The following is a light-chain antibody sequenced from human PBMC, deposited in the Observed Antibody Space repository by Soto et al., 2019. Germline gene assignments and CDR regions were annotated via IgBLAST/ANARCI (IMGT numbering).Light chain of an antibody. V-gene: IGKV1-5*03. CDR3: QQSNSSWT. CDR2: KAS. CDR1: QSISSW. Sequence: DIQMTQSPSTLSASVGDRVTITCRASQSISSWLAWYQQKPGKAPKLLIYKASSLESGVPSRFSGSGSGTEFTLTISSLQPDDFATYYCQQSNSSWTFGQGTKVEIK. J-gene: IGKJ1*01.